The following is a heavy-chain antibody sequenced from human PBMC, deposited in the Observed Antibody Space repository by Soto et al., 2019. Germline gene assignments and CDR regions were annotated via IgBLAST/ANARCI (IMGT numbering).Heavy chain of an antibody. CDR1: GGSISSTNW. J-gene: IGHJ4*02. Sequence: QVQLQESGPGLVKPSGTLSLTCAVSGGSISSTNWWTWVRQSPGRGLEWIWEIYHSGTTNYSPSLKGRVNIAVDMSTNHFSLTLISVTAADTAVYYCAFPATADFDYWGKGILVTVSS. CDR2: IYHSGTT. CDR3: AFPATADFDY. D-gene: IGHD6-13*01. V-gene: IGHV4-4*02.